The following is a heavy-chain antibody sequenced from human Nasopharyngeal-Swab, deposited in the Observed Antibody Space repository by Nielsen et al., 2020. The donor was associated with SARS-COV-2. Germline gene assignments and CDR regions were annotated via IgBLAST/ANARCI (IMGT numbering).Heavy chain of an antibody. V-gene: IGHV3-7*01. CDR2: IKEDGNEQ. CDR3: FIGHYMDS. CDR1: GFTFSAFW. Sequence: GESLKISCAASGFTFSAFWMSWVRQAPGRGLEWVANIKEDGNEQYYADSVKGRFTISRDNGKNSLFLEMNSLRVEDTAIYYCFIGHYMDSWGKGTAVIVSS. J-gene: IGHJ6*03.